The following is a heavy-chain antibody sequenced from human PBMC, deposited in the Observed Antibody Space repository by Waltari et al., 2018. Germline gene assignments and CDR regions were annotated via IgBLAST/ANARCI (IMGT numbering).Heavy chain of an antibody. CDR3: AKGGYDILTGEPIDY. D-gene: IGHD3-9*01. CDR2: ISYDGSNK. V-gene: IGHV3-30*18. Sequence: QVQLVESGGGVVQPGRSLRLSCAASGFTFSSYGMHWVRQAPGKGLEWVAVISYDGSNKYYADSVKGRFTISRDNSKNTLYLQMNSLRAEDTAVYYCAKGGYDILTGEPIDYWGQGTLVTVSS. J-gene: IGHJ4*02. CDR1: GFTFSSYG.